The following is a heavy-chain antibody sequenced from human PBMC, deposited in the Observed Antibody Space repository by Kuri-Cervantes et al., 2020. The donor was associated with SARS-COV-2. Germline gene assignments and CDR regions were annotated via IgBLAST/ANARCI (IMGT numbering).Heavy chain of an antibody. D-gene: IGHD3-3*01. CDR2: FDPEDGET. V-gene: IGHV1-24*01. CDR1: GYTLTELS. Sequence: ASVKVSCKVSGYTLTELSMHWVRQAPGQGLEWMGGFDPEDGETIYAQKFQGRVTMTEDTSTDTAYMELSSLRSEDTAVYYCARDFRGRVTIFEGSYSLSPAFDIWGQGTMVTVSS. J-gene: IGHJ3*02. CDR3: ARDFRGRVTIFEGSYSLSPAFDI.